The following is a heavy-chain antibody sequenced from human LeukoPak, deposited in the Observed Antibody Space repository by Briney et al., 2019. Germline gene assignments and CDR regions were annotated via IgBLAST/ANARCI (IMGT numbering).Heavy chain of an antibody. D-gene: IGHD3-10*01. V-gene: IGHV4-34*01. CDR3: ARRRYYGSGSYFWFDT. J-gene: IGHJ5*02. CDR1: GGSFSGYY. Sequence: SETLSLTCAVYGGSFSGYYWSWIRQPPGKGVEGIGEINHSGSTNYNPSLKSRVTISVDTSKNPFSLKLSSVTAAEPAVYYCARRRYYGSGSYFWFDTWGQGTLVTVSS. CDR2: INHSGST.